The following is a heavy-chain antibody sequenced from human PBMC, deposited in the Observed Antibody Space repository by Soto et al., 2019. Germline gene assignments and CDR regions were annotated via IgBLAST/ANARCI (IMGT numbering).Heavy chain of an antibody. CDR1: GGSISSYY. CDR2: IYYSGST. D-gene: IGHD2-2*01. CDR3: ARDQVPAALLGYFDL. J-gene: IGHJ2*01. V-gene: IGHV4-59*01. Sequence: PSETLSLTCTVSGGSISSYYWSWIRQPPGKGLEWIGYIYYSGSTNYNPSLKSRVTISVDTSKNQFSLKLSSVTAADTAVYYCARDQVPAALLGYFDLWGRGTPVTVSS.